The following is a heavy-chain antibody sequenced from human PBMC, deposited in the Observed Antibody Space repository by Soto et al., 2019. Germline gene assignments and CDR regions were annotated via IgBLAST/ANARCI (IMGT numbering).Heavy chain of an antibody. CDR2: IIPIFSSR. V-gene: IGHV1-69*01. D-gene: IGHD3-16*01. Sequence: QVQLVQSGAEVKKPGSSVKVSCKTSRDTFNKYAFNWVRQAPGQGLERMGWIIPIFSSRNYAEKFQGRVTITADDSTSTAYMELRSLRFVDSAVYYCARGETYLGVWGQGTTVTVSS. J-gene: IGHJ6*02. CDR3: ARGETYLGV. CDR1: RDTFNKYA.